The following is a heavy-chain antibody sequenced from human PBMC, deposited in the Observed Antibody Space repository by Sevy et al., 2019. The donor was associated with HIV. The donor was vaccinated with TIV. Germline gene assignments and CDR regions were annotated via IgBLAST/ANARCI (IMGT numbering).Heavy chain of an antibody. CDR1: GFTFSNYA. D-gene: IGHD6-13*01. CDR3: ARGPYSSYVDY. V-gene: IGHV3-30-3*01. J-gene: IGHJ4*02. CDR2: ISYDGSNK. Sequence: GGSLRLSCAASGFTFSNYAMNWVRQAPGKGLEWVAVISYDGSNKYYADSVKGRFTISRDNSKNTLYLQMNSLRAEDTAVYYCARGPYSSYVDYWGQGTLVTVSS.